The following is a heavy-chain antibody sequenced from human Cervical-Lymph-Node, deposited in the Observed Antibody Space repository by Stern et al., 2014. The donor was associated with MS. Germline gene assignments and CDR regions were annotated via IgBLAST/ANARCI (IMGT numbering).Heavy chain of an antibody. J-gene: IGHJ3*02. D-gene: IGHD3-16*01. CDR2: IYNDGSSL. CDR1: GFTFSSYS. V-gene: IGHV3-74*01. CDR3: ARGGIGAFDI. Sequence: EVHLVESGGGLVQPGGSLRLSCAASGFTFSSYSMYWVRQAPGKGLVWVSRIYNDGSSLNYADSVKGRFTISRDNAKTTLYLQMNSLRAEDTAVYYCARGGIGAFDIWGQGTMVTVSS.